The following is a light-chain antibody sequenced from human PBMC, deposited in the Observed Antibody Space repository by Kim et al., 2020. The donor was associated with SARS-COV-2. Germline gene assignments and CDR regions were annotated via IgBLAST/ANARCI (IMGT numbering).Light chain of an antibody. J-gene: IGLJ2*01. Sequence: QSITISWTGTSSDVGGYNDVSWYQQHPGKAPKLMIYDVSSRPSGVSNRFSGSKSGNTASLTISGLQAEDEADYYCSSYTSSSTLVVFGGGTQLTVL. CDR3: SSYTSSSTLVV. CDR2: DVS. V-gene: IGLV2-14*03. CDR1: SSDVGGYND.